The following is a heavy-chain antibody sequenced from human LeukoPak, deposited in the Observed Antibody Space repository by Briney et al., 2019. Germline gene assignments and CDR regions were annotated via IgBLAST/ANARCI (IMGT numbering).Heavy chain of an antibody. CDR1: GYTFTGYY. D-gene: IGHD3-22*01. Sequence: RASVKVSCKASGYTFTGYYMHWVRQAPGQGLEWMGWISTYNGNTNYAQKLQGRVTMTTDTSTSTAYMELRSLRSDDTAVYYCARDGEYYYDSSGSTRDAFDIWGQGTMVTVSS. CDR2: ISTYNGNT. V-gene: IGHV1-18*04. J-gene: IGHJ3*02. CDR3: ARDGEYYYDSSGSTRDAFDI.